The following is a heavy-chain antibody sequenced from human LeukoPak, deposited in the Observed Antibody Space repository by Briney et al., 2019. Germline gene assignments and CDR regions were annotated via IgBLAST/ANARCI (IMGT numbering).Heavy chain of an antibody. J-gene: IGHJ4*02. CDR2: ISYDGSNK. V-gene: IGHV3-30*03. CDR1: GFTFSSYG. D-gene: IGHD5-18*01. CDR3: ARAEGYSYAFYFVY. Sequence: GGSLRLSCAASGFTFSSYGMHWVRQAPGKGLEWVAVISYDGSNKYYADSVKGRFTISRDNSKNTLYLQMNSLRAEDTAVYFCARAEGYSYAFYFVYWGQGTLVTVSS.